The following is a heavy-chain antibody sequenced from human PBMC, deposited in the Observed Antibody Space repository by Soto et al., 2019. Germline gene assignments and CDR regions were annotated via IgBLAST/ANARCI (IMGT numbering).Heavy chain of an antibody. CDR1: GGSISSSSYS. CDR2: IYYSGST. Sequence: QLQLQESGPGLVKPSETLSLTCTVSGGSISSSSYSWGWIRQPPGKGLAWIGSIYYSGSTYYNPSLKSRVTISVDTSKNQFSLKLSSVTAADTAVYYCASKDYGNDYWGQGTLVTVSS. J-gene: IGHJ4*02. V-gene: IGHV4-39*01. CDR3: ASKDYGNDY. D-gene: IGHD4-17*01.